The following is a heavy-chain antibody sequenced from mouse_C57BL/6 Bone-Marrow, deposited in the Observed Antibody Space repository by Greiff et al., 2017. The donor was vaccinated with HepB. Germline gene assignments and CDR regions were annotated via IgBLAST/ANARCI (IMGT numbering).Heavy chain of an antibody. CDR2: IDPSDSYT. J-gene: IGHJ4*01. D-gene: IGHD2-1*01. CDR3: ARGYLLWGLDY. CDR1: GYTFTSYW. Sequence: QVQLQQSGAELVRPGTSVKLSCKASGYTFTSYWMHWVKQRPGQGLEWIGVIDPSDSYTNYNQKFKGKATLTVDTSSSTAYMQLSSLTSEDSAVYYCARGYLLWGLDYWGQGTSVTVSS. V-gene: IGHV1-59*01.